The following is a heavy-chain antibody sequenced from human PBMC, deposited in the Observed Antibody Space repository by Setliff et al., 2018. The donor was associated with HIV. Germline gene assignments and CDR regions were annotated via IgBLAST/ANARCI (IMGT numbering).Heavy chain of an antibody. D-gene: IGHD3-16*01. CDR2: INYSGST. V-gene: IGHV4-34*01. CDR3: ARYVAYDEDDFDI. J-gene: IGHJ3*02. Sequence: PSETLSLTCAVYGGSFSNHYWSWIRQPPGKGLEWIGEINYSGSTKYNPSLKSRVTMSVDTSKNQFSLKLNSVTAADTAVYYCARYVAYDEDDFDIWGQGTMVTVSS. CDR1: GGSFSNHY.